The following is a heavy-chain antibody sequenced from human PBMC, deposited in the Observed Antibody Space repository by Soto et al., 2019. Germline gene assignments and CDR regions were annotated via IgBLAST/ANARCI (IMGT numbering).Heavy chain of an antibody. CDR3: AREVAAAGTSDWLDP. D-gene: IGHD6-13*01. J-gene: IGHJ5*02. V-gene: IGHV4-34*01. CDR1: GGSFSGYY. Sequence: SETLSLTCAVYGGSFSGYYWSWIRQPPGKGLEWIGEINHSGSTNYNPSLKSRVTISVDTSKNQFSLKLSSVTAADTAVYYCAREVAAAGTSDWLDPWGQGTLVTVSS. CDR2: INHSGST.